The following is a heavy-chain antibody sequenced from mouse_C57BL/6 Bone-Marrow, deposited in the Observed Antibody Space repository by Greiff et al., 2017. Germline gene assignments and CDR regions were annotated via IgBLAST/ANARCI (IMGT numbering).Heavy chain of an antibody. CDR2: IDPEDGDT. D-gene: IGHD1-1*01. CDR3: TTPGFITTVVPFAY. V-gene: IGHV14-1*01. J-gene: IGHJ3*01. CDR1: GFNIKDYY. Sequence: VQLQQSGAELVRPGASVKLSCTASGFNIKDYYMHWVKQRPEQGLEWIGRIDPEDGDTESAPKFQGKATMTADTSSNTAYLQLSSLTSEDTAVYYCTTPGFITTVVPFAYWGQGTLVTVSA.